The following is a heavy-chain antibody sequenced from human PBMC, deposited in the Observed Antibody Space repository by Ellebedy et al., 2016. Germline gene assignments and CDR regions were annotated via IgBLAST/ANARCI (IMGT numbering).Heavy chain of an antibody. V-gene: IGHV3-23*01. CDR2: ISGSGGST. D-gene: IGHD1-26*01. J-gene: IGHJ3*02. CDR3: ARERDTGSYTFDAFDI. CDR1: GFTFSDYY. Sequence: GESLKISXVVSGFTFSDYYMDWVRQAPGKGLEWVSAISGSGGSTYYVDSVKGRFTISRDNSKNTLYLQMNSLRAEDTAVYYCARERDTGSYTFDAFDIWGQGTMVTVSS.